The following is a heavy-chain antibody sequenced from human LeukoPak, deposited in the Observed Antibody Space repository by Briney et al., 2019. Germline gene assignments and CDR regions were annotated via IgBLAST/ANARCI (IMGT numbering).Heavy chain of an antibody. D-gene: IGHD5-24*01. CDR3: AREEMATISGKLDY. J-gene: IGHJ4*02. CDR1: GFTFSNSG. V-gene: IGHV3-30*02. Sequence: GGSLRLSCAASGFTFSNSGMHWVRQAPGKGLEWVAFIQFDEGNKYYADSVKGRFTISRDNSKNTLYLQMNSLRAEDTAVYYCAREEMATISGKLDYWGQGTLVTVSS. CDR2: IQFDEGNK.